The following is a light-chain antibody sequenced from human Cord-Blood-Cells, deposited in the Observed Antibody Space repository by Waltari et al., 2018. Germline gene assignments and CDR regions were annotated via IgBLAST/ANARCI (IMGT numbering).Light chain of an antibody. Sequence: VGDRVTITCRASQSISSYLNWYQQKPGKVPKLLIYAASSLQSGVPSRFSGSGSGTDFTLTISSLQPEDFATYYCQQSYSTPFTFGPGTKVDIK. V-gene: IGKV1-39*01. J-gene: IGKJ3*01. CDR3: QQSYSTPFT. CDR2: AAS. CDR1: QSISSY.